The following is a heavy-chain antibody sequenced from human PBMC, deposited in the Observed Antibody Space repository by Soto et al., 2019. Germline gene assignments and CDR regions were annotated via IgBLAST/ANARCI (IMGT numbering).Heavy chain of an antibody. CDR2: INHLETT. V-gene: IGHV4-30-2*01. Sequence: QLQLHMSGSGLVKPSQTLSLTCTVSGASITYGAYSWSWLRQTPGKGLEWIGYINHLETTFYNPSFESRLTLSIDRTKNQFSLNLKSMSAADRAVYFCASGGGFDSFDYWGQGILVTFSS. D-gene: IGHD3-10*01. CDR3: ASGGGFDSFDY. J-gene: IGHJ4*02. CDR1: GASITYGAYS.